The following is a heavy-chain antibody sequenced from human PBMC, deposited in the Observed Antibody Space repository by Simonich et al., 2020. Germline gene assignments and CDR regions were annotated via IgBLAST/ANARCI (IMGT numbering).Heavy chain of an antibody. CDR2: INTKGGGT. Sequence: QVQLVQSGAEVKKPGASVKVSCKASGYTFTGYYLHWVRQAPGQGLEWRGGINTKGGGTNYAQKFQGRGTMTRDTSISTAYMELSRLRSDDTAVYYCARARLYSSTHAFDIWGQGTMVTVSS. CDR1: GYTFTGYY. D-gene: IGHD6-13*01. V-gene: IGHV1-2*02. J-gene: IGHJ3*02. CDR3: ARARLYSSTHAFDI.